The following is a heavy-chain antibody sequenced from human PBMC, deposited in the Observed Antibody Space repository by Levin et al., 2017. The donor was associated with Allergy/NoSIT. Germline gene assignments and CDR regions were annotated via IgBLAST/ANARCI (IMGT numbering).Heavy chain of an antibody. CDR3: ARGRSRARDFWSGYYARYYYYYDGMDG. V-gene: IGHV1-8*01. CDR2: MNPNSGNT. Sequence: GESLKISCKASGYTFTSYDINWVRQATGQGLEWMGWMNPNSGNTGYAQKFQGRVTMTRNTSISTAYMELSSLRSEDTAVYYCARGRSRARDFWSGYYARYYYYYDGMDGWGQGTTVTVSS. D-gene: IGHD3-3*01. J-gene: IGHJ6*02. CDR1: GYTFTSYD.